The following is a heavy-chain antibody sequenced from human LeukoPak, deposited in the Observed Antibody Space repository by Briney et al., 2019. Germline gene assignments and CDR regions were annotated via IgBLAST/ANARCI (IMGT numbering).Heavy chain of an antibody. D-gene: IGHD3-10*01. CDR2: ISYDGSNK. CDR1: GFTFSSYG. V-gene: IGHV3-30*18. Sequence: PGGSLRLSCAASGFTFSSYGMHWVRQAPGKGLEWVAAISYDGSNKYYEDPVKGRFIISRDNSKNTVYLQMSSLRGKDTAVYYCAKDRRTFGELFSDYWGQGTLVTVSS. J-gene: IGHJ4*02. CDR3: AKDRRTFGELFSDY.